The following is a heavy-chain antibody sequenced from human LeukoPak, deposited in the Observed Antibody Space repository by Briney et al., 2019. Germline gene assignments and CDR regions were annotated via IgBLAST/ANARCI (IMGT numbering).Heavy chain of an antibody. V-gene: IGHV3-53*01. CDR3: AIGGYSSRPSYYYYYYMDV. CDR1: GFTFITYW. D-gene: IGHD6-13*01. CDR2: IYSGGST. J-gene: IGHJ6*03. Sequence: PGGSLRLSCVASGFTFITYWMHWVRHAPGKGLEWVSVIYSGGSTYYADSVKGRFTISRDNSKNTLYLQMNSLRAEDTAVYYCAIGGYSSRPSYYYYYYMDVWGKGTTVTISS.